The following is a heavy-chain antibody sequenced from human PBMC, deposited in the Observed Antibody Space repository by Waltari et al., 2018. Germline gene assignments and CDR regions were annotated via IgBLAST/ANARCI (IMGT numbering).Heavy chain of an antibody. CDR2: IIPIGGIA. Sequence: QVQLVQSGAEVKKPGSSVKVSCKASGGTFSSYAISWVRQAPGQGLEWMGRIIPIGGIAKYDQKFQGRVTITADKATSTAYRGLGSLRSEDTAVYYGARDPAEVTMVRGGGFDYWGQGTLVTVSS. D-gene: IGHD3-10*01. CDR1: GGTFSSYA. J-gene: IGHJ4*02. CDR3: ARDPAEVTMVRGGGFDY. V-gene: IGHV1-69*04.